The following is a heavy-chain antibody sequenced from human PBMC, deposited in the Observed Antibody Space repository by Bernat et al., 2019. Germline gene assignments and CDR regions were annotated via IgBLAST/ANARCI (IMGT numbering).Heavy chain of an antibody. Sequence: EVQLLESGGGLVQPGGSLRLSCAVSGFTFSSYAMSWVRQAPGEGLEWVSTISGSGASTYYADSVKGRFTISRDNSKNTLYVQMNSLRAEDTAVYYCAKVSNGLVTANTYYFDYWGQGTLATVSS. CDR1: GFTFSSYA. V-gene: IGHV3-23*01. D-gene: IGHD2-21*02. CDR3: AKVSNGLVTANTYYFDY. J-gene: IGHJ4*02. CDR2: ISGSGAST.